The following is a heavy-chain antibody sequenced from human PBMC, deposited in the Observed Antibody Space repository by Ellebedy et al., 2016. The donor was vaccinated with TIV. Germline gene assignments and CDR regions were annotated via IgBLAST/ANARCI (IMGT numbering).Heavy chain of an antibody. CDR3: AASSFYGTMILH. CDR1: GGSFSKNA. J-gene: IGHJ4*02. D-gene: IGHD3-22*01. V-gene: IGHV1-69*13. CDR2: IIPISDSA. Sequence: AASVKVSCKASGGSFSKNAVTWVRRAPGQGLEWMGGIIPISDSANYAHQFQGRVTIIADRSTSTATLELSSLRSDDTAVYYCAASSFYGTMILHWGQGTLVTVSS.